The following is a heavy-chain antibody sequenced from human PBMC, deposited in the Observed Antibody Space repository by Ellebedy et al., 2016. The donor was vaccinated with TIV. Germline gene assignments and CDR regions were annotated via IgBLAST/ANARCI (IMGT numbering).Heavy chain of an antibody. J-gene: IGHJ3*01. CDR3: AKDDQLWEVPSF. V-gene: IGHV3-23*01. CDR2: ISNGGDTT. D-gene: IGHD1-26*01. Sequence: GESLKISCAASGFTFGCCAMGWVRQAPGKGLEWVSVISNGGDTTYADSVKGRFTISRDNSKRKLYLQMNSLRADDTAIYYCAKDDQLWEVPSFWGPGTMVTVSS. CDR1: GFTFGCCA.